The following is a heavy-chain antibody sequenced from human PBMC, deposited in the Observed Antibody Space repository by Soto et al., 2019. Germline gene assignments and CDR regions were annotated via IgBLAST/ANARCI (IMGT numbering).Heavy chain of an antibody. CDR1: DGSLNSGGSLNSSRHY. V-gene: IGHV4-39*01. J-gene: IGHJ5*02. CDR2: IHYSGYT. D-gene: IGHD2-2*01. CDR3: ARLGCSDPSCYSKAPVLNWFDP. Sequence: SETLSLTCTVSDGSLNSGGSLNSSRHYWGWIRQPPGKGLEWIGSIHYSGYTYYNPSLKSRVTISVDTSKNQFSLKLSSVTAADTAVYYCARLGCSDPSCYSKAPVLNWFDPWGQGTLVTVSS.